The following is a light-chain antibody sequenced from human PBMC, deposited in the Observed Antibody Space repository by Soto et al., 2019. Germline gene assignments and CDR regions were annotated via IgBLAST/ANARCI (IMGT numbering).Light chain of an antibody. J-gene: IGLJ1*01. CDR2: ETS. CDR3: FSFTSTNTHV. V-gene: IGLV2-23*01. Sequence: SVLTQPASVSGSPGQSVTISCTGTSSGFGSYKFVSWYQHHPGTVPKVIIYETSKRPSGVSDRFSGSKSGNTASLTISGLQAEDEADYYCFSFTSTNTHVFGSGTKVTVL. CDR1: SSGFGSYKF.